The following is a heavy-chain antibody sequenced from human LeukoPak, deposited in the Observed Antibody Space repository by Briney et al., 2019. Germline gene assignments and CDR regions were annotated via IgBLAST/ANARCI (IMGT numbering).Heavy chain of an antibody. J-gene: IGHJ3*02. D-gene: IGHD1-26*01. CDR2: IYYSGST. Sequence: SETLSLTCTVSGGSISSYYWSWIRQPPAKGLQWIGYIYYSGSTNYNPSLKSRVTISVDTSKNQFSQKLSSVTAADTAVYYCARDGYSGSYPLAFDIWGQGTVVTVSS. CDR1: GGSISSYY. V-gene: IGHV4-59*01. CDR3: ARDGYSGSYPLAFDI.